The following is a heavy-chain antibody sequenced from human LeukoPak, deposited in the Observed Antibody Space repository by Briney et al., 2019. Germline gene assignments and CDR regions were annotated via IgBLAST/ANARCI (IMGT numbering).Heavy chain of an antibody. V-gene: IGHV1-24*01. CDR1: GYTLTELS. CDR3: ATFGRITMVRGVIQPLDV. J-gene: IGHJ6*02. Sequence: ASVKVSCKVSGYTLTELSMHWVRQAPGKGLEWRGGFDPEDGETIYAQKFQGRFTMTEDTSTDTAYMEVSSLRSEDTAVYYCATFGRITMVRGVIQPLDVWGQGTTVTVSS. CDR2: FDPEDGET. D-gene: IGHD3-10*01.